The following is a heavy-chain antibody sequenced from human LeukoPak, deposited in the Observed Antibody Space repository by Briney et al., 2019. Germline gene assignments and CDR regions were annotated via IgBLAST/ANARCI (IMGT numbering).Heavy chain of an antibody. D-gene: IGHD3-22*01. V-gene: IGHV3-7*01. CDR3: ARGKAARYYYDSSGYYYDYFDY. J-gene: IGHJ4*02. CDR2: IKQDGGEK. Sequence: PGGSLRLSCASSGFTFSSYWMSWVRQAPGKGLEWVANIKQDGGEKYYVDSVKGRFTISRDNAKNSLYLQMNSLRAEDTAVYYCARGKAARYYYDSSGYYYDYFDYWGQGTLVTVSS. CDR1: GFTFSSYW.